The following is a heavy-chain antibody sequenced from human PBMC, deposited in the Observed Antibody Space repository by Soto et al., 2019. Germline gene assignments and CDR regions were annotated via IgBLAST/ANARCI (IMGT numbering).Heavy chain of an antibody. D-gene: IGHD3-16*01. CDR1: GGSMSSGGYY. CDR3: ASVGGINWFDP. Sequence: QVQLQESGAGLVKPSQTLSLTCTVSGGSMSSGGYYWSWIRQHPGKGLEWIGYINYSGSTYYNPSIQSRVTISVDTSKNHFSLKMSSVPAADTALYYCASVGGINWFDPWGQGTLITVSS. CDR2: INYSGST. J-gene: IGHJ5*02. V-gene: IGHV4-31*03.